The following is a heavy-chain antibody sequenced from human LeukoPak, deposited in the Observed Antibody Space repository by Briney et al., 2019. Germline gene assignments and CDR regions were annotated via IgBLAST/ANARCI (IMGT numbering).Heavy chain of an antibody. D-gene: IGHD2-2*01. CDR3: ARRQGCSSTSCPPDS. CDR2: IYPGDSDS. J-gene: IGHJ4*02. V-gene: IGHV5-51*01. CDR1: GYSFATYW. Sequence: GESLKISCRGSGYSFATYWIGWVRQMPGKGLEWMGIIYPGDSDSRYSPSFQGLVTMSVDKSINTAYLQRSSLKASDTAMYYCARRQGCSSTSCPPDSWGQGTLVTVSS.